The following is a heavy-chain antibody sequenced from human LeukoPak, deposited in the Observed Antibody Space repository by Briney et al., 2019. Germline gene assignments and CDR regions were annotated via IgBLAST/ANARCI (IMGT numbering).Heavy chain of an antibody. D-gene: IGHD5-12*01. CDR3: AKSNGYGLIDY. CDR1: GGSFSGYY. J-gene: IGHJ4*02. V-gene: IGHV4-34*01. CDR2: INHSGST. Sequence: PSETLSLTCAVYGGSFSGYYWSWIRQPPGKGLEWIGEINHSGSTNYNPSLKSRVTISVDTSKNQFSLKLSSVTAADTAMYYCAKSNGYGLIDYWGQGTLVTVSS.